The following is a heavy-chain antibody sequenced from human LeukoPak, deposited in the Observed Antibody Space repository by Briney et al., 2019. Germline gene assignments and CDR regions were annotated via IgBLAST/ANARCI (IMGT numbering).Heavy chain of an antibody. Sequence: SETLSLTCTVSGVAISSGSRYWNWIRQDPGKGLDWIGYFYYSGTTHYNPSLKSRVTISVDTSKNQLFLKLRSVTAADTAVYYCATSDYGDYPGRYWGQGTLVTVSS. V-gene: IGHV4-31*03. CDR2: FYYSGTT. J-gene: IGHJ4*02. D-gene: IGHD4-17*01. CDR3: ATSDYGDYPGRY. CDR1: GVAISSGSRY.